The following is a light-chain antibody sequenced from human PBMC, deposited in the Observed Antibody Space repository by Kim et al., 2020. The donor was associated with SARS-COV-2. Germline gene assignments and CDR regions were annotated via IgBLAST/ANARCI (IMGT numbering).Light chain of an antibody. Sequence: VAMGQTVRITCQGDRLRSYNATWCQQKPGQAPLLDIYGKNNRPSGIPDRFSGSSAGNTASLTITWTQAGDEADYYCNSRDSNDNVVYGGGTQLTVL. CDR2: GKN. V-gene: IGLV3-19*01. J-gene: IGLJ2*01. CDR3: NSRDSNDNVV. CDR1: RLRSYN.